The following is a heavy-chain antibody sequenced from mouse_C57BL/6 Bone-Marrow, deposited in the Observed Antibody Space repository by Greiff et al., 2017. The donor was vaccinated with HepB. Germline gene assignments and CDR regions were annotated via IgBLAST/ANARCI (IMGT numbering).Heavy chain of an antibody. CDR1: GYTFTSYW. V-gene: IGHV1-64*01. CDR2: IHPNSGST. J-gene: IGHJ4*01. D-gene: IGHD3-1*01. CDR3: ARSGGYYAMDY. Sequence: VQLQQPGAELVKPGASVKLSCKASGYTFTSYWMHWVKQRPGQGLEWIGMIHPNSGSTNYNEKFKSKATLTVDKSSSTACMQLSSLTSEDSAVYYCARSGGYYAMDYWGQGTSVTVSS.